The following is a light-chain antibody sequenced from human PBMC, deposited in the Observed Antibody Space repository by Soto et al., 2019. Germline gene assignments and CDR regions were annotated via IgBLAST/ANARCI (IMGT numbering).Light chain of an antibody. J-gene: IGKJ2*01. Sequence: DIQMTQSPSSLSASVGDRVTITCRASQSIANYLNWYQQKPGKPPELLIYTAFSLQGGVPSRFSGSGSGTDFTLTISSLQPEDFATYCCQQGYSSPYTFGQGTNLEIK. CDR1: QSIANY. CDR2: TAF. V-gene: IGKV1-39*01. CDR3: QQGYSSPYT.